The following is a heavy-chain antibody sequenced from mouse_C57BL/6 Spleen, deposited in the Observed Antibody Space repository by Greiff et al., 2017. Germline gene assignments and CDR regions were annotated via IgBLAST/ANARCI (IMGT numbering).Heavy chain of an antibody. CDR3: ARTCPYDYYAMDY. D-gene: IGHD6-5*01. V-gene: IGHV1-52*01. CDR1: GYTFTSYW. Sequence: QVQLQQPGAELVRPGSSVKLSCKASGYTFTSYWMPRVKQRPIQGLEWIGNIDPSDSETHYNQKFKDKATLTVDKSSSTAYMQLSSLTSEDSAVYYCARTCPYDYYAMDYWGQGTSVTVSS. J-gene: IGHJ4*01. CDR2: IDPSDSET.